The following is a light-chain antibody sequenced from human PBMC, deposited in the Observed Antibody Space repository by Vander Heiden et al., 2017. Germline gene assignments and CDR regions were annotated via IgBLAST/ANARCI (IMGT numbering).Light chain of an antibody. CDR3: ATWDDSLNGWV. J-gene: IGLJ3*02. Sequence: QSVLNQPPSASGTPGQRVTLSCSGSRSNIGSNTVTWYKHVPGTAPKLLIHTNNQRPSGVPDRFSGSKSGTSASLAISGLQSEDEADYYCATWDDSLNGWVFGGGAKLTVL. V-gene: IGLV1-44*01. CDR2: TNN. CDR1: RSNIGSNT.